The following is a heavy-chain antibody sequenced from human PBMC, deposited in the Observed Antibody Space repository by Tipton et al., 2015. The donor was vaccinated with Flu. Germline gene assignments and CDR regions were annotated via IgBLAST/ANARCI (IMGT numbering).Heavy chain of an antibody. J-gene: IGHJ6*02. CDR3: VRLYCSGGSCYSGYVYNYYNMDV. V-gene: IGHV5-51*03. D-gene: IGHD2-15*01. CDR1: GYSFTNYW. CDR2: IYPGDFDT. Sequence: QLVQSGAEVKKSGESLKISCEGSGYSFTNYWIGWVRQMPGKGLEWMGIIYPGDFDTRYSPSFQGQVTISADKSISSAYLQWSSLKASDTAMYYCVRLYCSGGSCYSGYVYNYYNMDVWGQGTTVTVSS.